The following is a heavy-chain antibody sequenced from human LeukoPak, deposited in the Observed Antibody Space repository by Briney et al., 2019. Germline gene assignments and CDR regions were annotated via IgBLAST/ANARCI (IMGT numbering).Heavy chain of an antibody. CDR3: AREADCSSTSCYFDY. D-gene: IGHD2-2*01. Sequence: GGSLRLSCAASGFIFTNYNFNWVRQAPGKGLEWVSSISGGSTFIYYADSVKGRFTISRDNSKNTLYLQMNSLRAEDTAVYYCAREADCSSTSCYFDYWGQGTLVTVSS. CDR1: GFIFTNYN. J-gene: IGHJ4*02. CDR2: ISGGSTFI. V-gene: IGHV3-21*01.